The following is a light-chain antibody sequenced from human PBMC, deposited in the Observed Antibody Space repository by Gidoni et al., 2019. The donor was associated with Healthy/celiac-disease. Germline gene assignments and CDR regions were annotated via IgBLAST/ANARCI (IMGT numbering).Light chain of an antibody. Sequence: QSVLTQPPSVSGAPGQRVTISCTGSGSNIGPGYDVHWYQQLPGTAPKPLIYGNSNRPSGVPDRFSGSKSGTSASLAITGLQAEDEADYYCQSYDSSLRQVFGTGTKVTVL. CDR1: GSNIGPGYD. CDR2: GNS. V-gene: IGLV1-40*01. CDR3: QSYDSSLRQV. J-gene: IGLJ1*01.